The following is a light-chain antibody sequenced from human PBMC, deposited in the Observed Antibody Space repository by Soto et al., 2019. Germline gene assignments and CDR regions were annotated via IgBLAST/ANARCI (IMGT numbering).Light chain of an antibody. Sequence: QSALTQPASVSGSPGQSITISCTGTSSDVGSYNLVSWYQQHPGKAPKLMIYEGSKRPSGVSTRFSGSKSGNTASLTISGLQAEDEADYYCCSYAGRSTFVVFGGGTKLTVL. V-gene: IGLV2-23*03. CDR2: EGS. J-gene: IGLJ2*01. CDR3: CSYAGRSTFVV. CDR1: SSDVGSYNL.